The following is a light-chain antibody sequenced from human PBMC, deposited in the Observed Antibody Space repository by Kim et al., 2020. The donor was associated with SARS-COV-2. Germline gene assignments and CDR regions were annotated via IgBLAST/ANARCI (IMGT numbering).Light chain of an antibody. V-gene: IGKV3-20*01. Sequence: SPGERATLTCRASQIVISNHLAWYQQKPGQAPRLLIYGAFSRATDIPDRFSGSGSGADFTLTISRLEPEDFAVYYCHQYGSSPGTFGQGTKVEIK. CDR2: GAF. J-gene: IGKJ1*01. CDR3: HQYGSSPGT. CDR1: QIVISNH.